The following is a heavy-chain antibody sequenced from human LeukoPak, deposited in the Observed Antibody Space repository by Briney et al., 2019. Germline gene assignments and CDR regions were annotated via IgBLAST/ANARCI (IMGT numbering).Heavy chain of an antibody. CDR3: ARAGPRYSSSRRHFDY. V-gene: IGHV4-59*12. J-gene: IGHJ4*02. D-gene: IGHD6-13*01. CDR1: GGSISSYY. CDR2: IYYSGST. Sequence: SETLSLTCTVSGGSISSYYWSWIRQPPGKGLEWIGYIYYSGSTNYNPSLKSRVTISVDTSKNQFPLKLSSVTAADTAVYYCARAGPRYSSSRRHFDYWGQGTLVTVSS.